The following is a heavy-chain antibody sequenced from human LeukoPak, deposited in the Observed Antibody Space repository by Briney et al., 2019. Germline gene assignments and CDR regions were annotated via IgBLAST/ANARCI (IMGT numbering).Heavy chain of an antibody. Sequence: GASVNVSCKASGYTFTSYGISWVRQAPGQGLEWMGWISAYNGNTNYAQKLQGRVTMTTDTSTSTAYMELRSLRSDDTAVYYCARDPSDWSSTHYDYWGQGTLVTVSS. CDR2: ISAYNGNT. D-gene: IGHD3-9*01. V-gene: IGHV1-18*01. J-gene: IGHJ4*02. CDR3: ARDPSDWSSTHYDY. CDR1: GYTFTSYG.